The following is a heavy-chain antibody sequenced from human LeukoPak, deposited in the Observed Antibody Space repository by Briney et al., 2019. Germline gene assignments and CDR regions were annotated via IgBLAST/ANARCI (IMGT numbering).Heavy chain of an antibody. D-gene: IGHD3-22*01. J-gene: IGHJ3*02. V-gene: IGHV4-39*07. CDR3: ARVPPSLYYYDTSGAFDI. CDR1: GGSISSSSYY. Sequence: SETLSLTCTVSGGSISSSSYYWGWIRQPPGKGLEWIGSIYYSGSTYYNPSLKSRVTISVDTSKNQFSLKLSSVTAADTAVYYCARVPPSLYYYDTSGAFDIWGQGTMVTVSS. CDR2: IYYSGST.